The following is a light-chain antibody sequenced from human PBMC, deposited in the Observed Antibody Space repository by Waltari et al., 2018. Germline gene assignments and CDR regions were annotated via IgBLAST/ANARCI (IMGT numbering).Light chain of an antibody. V-gene: IGKV3-20*01. CDR2: GAS. CDR3: QQYDISPLT. CDR1: QPIRTTY. Sequence: EIVLTQSPGTLSLSPGAGANLSCRTSQPIRTTYLAWYQQKPGQAPTLLIYGASSRATGVPDRFTGSGSGTDFSLTISSLEPEDFATYYCQQYDISPLTFGGGTKVEIK. J-gene: IGKJ4*01.